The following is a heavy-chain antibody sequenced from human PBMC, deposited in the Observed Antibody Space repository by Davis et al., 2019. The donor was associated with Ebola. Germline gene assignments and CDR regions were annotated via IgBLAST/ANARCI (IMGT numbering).Heavy chain of an antibody. V-gene: IGHV3-53*05. CDR1: GFTVSSNH. CDR2: IYDHST. CDR3: ATTQWLREFDN. Sequence: GESLKISCAASGFTVSSNHMSWVRQAPGKGLEWVSVIYDHSTAYSDSVRGRFIISRDKSNKTLYLEMNSLRVDDTSVYYCATTQWLREFDNWGQGTLVTVSS. D-gene: IGHD6-19*01. J-gene: IGHJ4*02.